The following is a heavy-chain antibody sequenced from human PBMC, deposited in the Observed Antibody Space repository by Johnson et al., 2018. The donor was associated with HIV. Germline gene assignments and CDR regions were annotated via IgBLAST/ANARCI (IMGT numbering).Heavy chain of an antibody. Sequence: VQVVESGGGLVQPGRSLRLSCAASGFTFDDYAMHWVRQAPGKGLEWVSGISWNSGSIGYADSVKGRFTISRDNAKNSLYLQMNSLRAEDTALYYCAKDIGYYDSSDYDAFDIWGQGTMVTVSS. CDR3: AKDIGYYDSSDYDAFDI. J-gene: IGHJ3*02. V-gene: IGHV3-9*01. CDR1: GFTFDDYA. CDR2: ISWNSGSI. D-gene: IGHD3-22*01.